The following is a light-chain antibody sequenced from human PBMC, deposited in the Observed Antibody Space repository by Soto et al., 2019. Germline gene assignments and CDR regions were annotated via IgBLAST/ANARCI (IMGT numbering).Light chain of an antibody. V-gene: IGKV3-15*01. Sequence: EIVMTQSPATLSVSPGERATLSCRASPSVSSNLAWYQQKPGQAPRLLIYGASTRATGIPARFSGSGSGTEFTLTTSSLRSEDFAVYYYQQYNNWPPTTFGQGTKVYIK. CDR1: PSVSSN. CDR2: GAS. J-gene: IGKJ1*01. CDR3: QQYNNWPPTT.